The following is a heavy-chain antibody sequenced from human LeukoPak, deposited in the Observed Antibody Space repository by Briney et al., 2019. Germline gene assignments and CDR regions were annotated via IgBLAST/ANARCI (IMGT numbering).Heavy chain of an antibody. CDR3: ARGGDNPPMMWPALDLDY. V-gene: IGHV3-53*01. J-gene: IGHJ4*02. D-gene: IGHD2-21*01. CDR1: GFIVTDNY. Sequence: GGSLRLSCAASGFIVTDNYMTWVRYTPGEGLVRTSSLYFGGVTFYADSVKGLFTISRDTFKNALFLHMNSLRAEDTAVYYCARGGDNPPMMWPALDLDYWGLGTLVTVSS. CDR2: LYFGGVT.